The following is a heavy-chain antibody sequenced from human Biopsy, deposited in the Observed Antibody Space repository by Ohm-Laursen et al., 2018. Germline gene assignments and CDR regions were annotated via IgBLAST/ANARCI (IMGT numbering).Heavy chain of an antibody. CDR1: GGSIYNFF. CDR2: IYYSGST. Sequence: GTLSLTCTVSGGSIYNFFWSWIRQPPGKGLEWIGYIYYSGSTNYNPSLQSRVTISVDTSKNHFSLRLRSVTPADTAIYCARDRGYYSDRTVPGYFDLWGRGTLVTVSS. J-gene: IGHJ2*01. CDR3: ARDRGYYSDRTVPGYFDL. V-gene: IGHV4-59*01. D-gene: IGHD3-22*01.